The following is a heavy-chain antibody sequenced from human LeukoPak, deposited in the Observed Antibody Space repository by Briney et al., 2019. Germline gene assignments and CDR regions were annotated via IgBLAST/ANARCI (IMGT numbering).Heavy chain of an antibody. V-gene: IGHV1-58*01. D-gene: IGHD2-21*01. Sequence: SVKVSCKASGLTFTSSAVQWVRQARGQRLEWIGWIVVGSGNTNYAQKFQERVTITRDMSTSTAYMELSSLRSEDTAVYYCAAAPLGVIADYWGQGTLVTVSS. CDR3: AAAPLGVIADY. CDR2: IVVGSGNT. J-gene: IGHJ4*02. CDR1: GLTFTSSA.